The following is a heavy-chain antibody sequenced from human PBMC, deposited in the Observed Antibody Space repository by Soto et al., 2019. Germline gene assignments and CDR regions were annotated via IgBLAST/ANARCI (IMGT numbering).Heavy chain of an antibody. CDR2: ISSSSRYL. J-gene: IGHJ6*02. Sequence: PGGSLRLSCATSGFTFSSYSMNWVRQAPGMGLECVSSISSSSRYLYYADSVRGRFTISRDNAKNPLYLQINSLRAGDTAVYYCARARLVAATSAPPSCYYGMDVCGQGTTVTVSS. D-gene: IGHD2-15*01. CDR1: GFTFSSYS. CDR3: ARARLVAATSAPPSCYYGMDV. V-gene: IGHV3-21*01.